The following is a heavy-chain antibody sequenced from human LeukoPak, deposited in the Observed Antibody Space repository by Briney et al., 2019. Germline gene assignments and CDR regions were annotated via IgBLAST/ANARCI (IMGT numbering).Heavy chain of an antibody. Sequence: GGSLRLSCAASGFTFSRYSMNWVRQAPGKGLEWVSSISSSSSYIYYAHSAKGRFTSSRDNAKKSLYLQMNSLRAEDTAVYYCARMGIAVADAFDIWGQGTMVTVSS. CDR1: GFTFSRYS. V-gene: IGHV3-21*01. CDR2: ISSSSSYI. D-gene: IGHD6-19*01. CDR3: ARMGIAVADAFDI. J-gene: IGHJ3*02.